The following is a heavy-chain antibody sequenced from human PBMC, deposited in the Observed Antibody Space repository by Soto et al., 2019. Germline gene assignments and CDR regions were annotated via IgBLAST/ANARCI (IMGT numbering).Heavy chain of an antibody. V-gene: IGHV5-51*01. CDR3: ARCEGGDCSTYGMDV. D-gene: IGHD2-21*02. Sequence: PGESLKISCQGSGDTFTNYWIAWVRQMPGKGLEWMGIIYPGNSDTRYSPSFQGQVAISADKSINTAYLQWSSLKASDTAMYYCARCEGGDCSTYGMDVWGQGTTVTVSS. CDR1: GDTFTNYW. J-gene: IGHJ6*02. CDR2: IYPGNSDT.